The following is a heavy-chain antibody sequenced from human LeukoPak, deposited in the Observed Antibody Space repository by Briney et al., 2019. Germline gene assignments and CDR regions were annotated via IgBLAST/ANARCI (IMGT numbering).Heavy chain of an antibody. CDR1: GFTFSSYS. V-gene: IGHV3-21*01. Sequence: PGGSLRLSCAASGFTFSSYSMNWVRQAPGKGLEGVSSISSSSSYIYYADSVKGRFTISRDNAKNSLYLQMNSLRAEDTAVYYCARVSRYSGYAWGYWGQGTLVTVSS. CDR2: ISSSSSYI. CDR3: ARVSRYSGYAWGY. D-gene: IGHD5-12*01. J-gene: IGHJ4*02.